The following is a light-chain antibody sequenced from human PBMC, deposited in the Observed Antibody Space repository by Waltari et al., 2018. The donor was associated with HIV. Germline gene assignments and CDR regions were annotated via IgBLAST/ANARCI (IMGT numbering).Light chain of an antibody. V-gene: IGLV2-14*03. CDR2: DVD. CDR3: ASFTGDNTVM. Sequence: AVTQPASVSGLPGQSTTLSCTGGDSDFGLYNFVSWYQQPSGKPPKLILYDVDSRASGVSDRFSGAISGNTASLTISGLRAEDEAHYYCASFTGDNTVMFGGGTEVTVL. CDR1: DSDFGLYNF. J-gene: IGLJ3*02.